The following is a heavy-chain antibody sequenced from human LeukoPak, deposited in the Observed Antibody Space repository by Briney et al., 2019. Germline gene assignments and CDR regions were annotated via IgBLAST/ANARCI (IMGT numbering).Heavy chain of an antibody. CDR1: GYTFTGYY. J-gene: IGHJ4*02. V-gene: IGHV1-2*02. CDR2: INPNSGGT. Sequence: ASVKVSCKASGYTFTGYYMHWVRQAPGQGLEWIGWINPNSGGTNYAQKFQGRVTMTRDTSISTAYMELSRLRSDDAAVYYCARSSSAWYFLFDYWGQGTLVTVSS. CDR3: ARSSSAWYFLFDY. D-gene: IGHD6-19*01.